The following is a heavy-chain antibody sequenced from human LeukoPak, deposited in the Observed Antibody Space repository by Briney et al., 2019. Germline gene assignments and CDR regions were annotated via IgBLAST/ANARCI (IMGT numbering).Heavy chain of an antibody. D-gene: IGHD5-24*01. CDR3: ARGLDGYSDPESESFQH. CDR1: GYTFTIYA. Sequence: ASVKVSCKASGYTFTIYAMHWVRQAPGQRLEWMGWINAGNGNTKYSQKFQGRVTITRDTSASTAYMELSSLRSEDTAVYYCARGLDGYSDPESESFQHWGQGTLVTVSS. V-gene: IGHV1-3*01. J-gene: IGHJ1*01. CDR2: INAGNGNT.